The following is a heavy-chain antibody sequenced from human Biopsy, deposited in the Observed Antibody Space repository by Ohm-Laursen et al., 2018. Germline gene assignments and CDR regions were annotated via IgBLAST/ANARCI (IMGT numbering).Heavy chain of an antibody. CDR1: GGSISSETNY. Sequence: GTLSLACTVSGGSISSETNYWGWLRQPPGKGLEWIGSIFYGGITYYNPSLKSRVTISVDTSKNQFSLNLSSVTGADTAVYYCARHPTGFWFDPWGQGTLVTVSS. V-gene: IGHV4-39*01. J-gene: IGHJ5*02. CDR2: IFYGGIT. CDR3: ARHPTGFWFDP.